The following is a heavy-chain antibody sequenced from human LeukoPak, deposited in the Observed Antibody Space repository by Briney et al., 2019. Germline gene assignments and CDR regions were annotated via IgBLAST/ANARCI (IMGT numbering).Heavy chain of an antibody. Sequence: SETLSLTCTVSGGSISSYYWSRIRQPPGKGLEWIGYIYYSGSTNYNPSLKSRVTISVDTSKNQFSLKLSSVTAADTAVYYCARRSSELDAFDIWGQGTMVTVSS. V-gene: IGHV4-59*08. CDR1: GGSISSYY. CDR3: ARRSSELDAFDI. J-gene: IGHJ3*02. CDR2: IYYSGST. D-gene: IGHD1-26*01.